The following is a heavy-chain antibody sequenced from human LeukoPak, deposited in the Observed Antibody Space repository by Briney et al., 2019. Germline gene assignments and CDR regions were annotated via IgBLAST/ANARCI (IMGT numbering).Heavy chain of an antibody. J-gene: IGHJ5*01. CDR1: GYSFSIYW. D-gene: IGHD3-22*01. V-gene: IGHV5-51*01. CDR3: ARRDSSGYSFDS. CDR2: IYPGDSDI. Sequence: GESLKISCKGSGYSFSIYWIAWVRQMPGKSLEWMGNIYPGDSDIRYSPSFQGQVTFSADTSISTAYLQWSSLTASDTAMYYCARRDSSGYSFDSWGQGTLVTVSS.